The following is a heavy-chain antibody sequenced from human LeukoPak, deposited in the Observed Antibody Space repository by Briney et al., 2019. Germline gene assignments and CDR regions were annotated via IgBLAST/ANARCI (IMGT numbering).Heavy chain of an antibody. D-gene: IGHD3-10*01. CDR2: ISSSSSYI. CDR3: ARDKPGGGFGGAFDI. V-gene: IGHV3-21*01. J-gene: IGHJ3*02. CDR1: GFTFSSNY. Sequence: GGPLRLSCAACGFTFSSNYMTWVREARGKGLEWVSSISSSSSYIYYADSVKGRFTISRDNAKNSLYLQMNSMRAEDTAVYFCARDKPGGGFGGAFDIWGQGTMVTVSS.